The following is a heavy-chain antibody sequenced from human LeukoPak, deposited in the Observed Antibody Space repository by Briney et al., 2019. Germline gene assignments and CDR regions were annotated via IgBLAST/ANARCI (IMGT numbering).Heavy chain of an antibody. D-gene: IGHD1-26*01. CDR2: IYYSGST. Sequence: SETLSLTCTVSGGSISSYYWSWIRQPPGKGLEWIGYIYYSGSTNYNPSLKSRVTISVDTSKNQFSLKLSPVTAADTAVYYCARAHGIVGAPSWVDYWGQGTLVTVSS. CDR3: ARAHGIVGAPSWVDY. CDR1: GGSISSYY. V-gene: IGHV4-59*01. J-gene: IGHJ4*02.